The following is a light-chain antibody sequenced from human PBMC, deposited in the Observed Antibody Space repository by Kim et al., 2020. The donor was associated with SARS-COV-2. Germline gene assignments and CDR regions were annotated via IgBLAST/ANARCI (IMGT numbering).Light chain of an antibody. CDR2: AAS. CDR1: QGISSY. Sequence: DIQLTQSPSFLSASVGDRVTITCRASQGISSYLAWYQQKPGKAPKLLIYAASTLQSGVPSRFSGSGSGTECTLTISSLQPEDCATYYWQQLNSYPRLTFGGGTKVDIK. CDR3: QQLNSYPRLT. J-gene: IGKJ4*02. V-gene: IGKV1-9*01.